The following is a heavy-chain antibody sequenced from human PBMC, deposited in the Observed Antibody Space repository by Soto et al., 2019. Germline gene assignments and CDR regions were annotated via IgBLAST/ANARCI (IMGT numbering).Heavy chain of an antibody. CDR1: GGTFSSYA. D-gene: IGHD1-1*01. Sequence: QVQLVQSGAEVKKPGSSVKVSCKASGGTFSSYAISWVRQAPGQGLEWMGGFIPIFGTANYAQKFQGRVTINADESTSTASMELSSLRSEDTAVYYCSSLAKENVPAGEDGYNSDGHWGQGTPVTVSS. J-gene: IGHJ4*02. CDR2: FIPIFGTA. V-gene: IGHV1-69*01. CDR3: SSLAKENVPAGEDGYNSDGH.